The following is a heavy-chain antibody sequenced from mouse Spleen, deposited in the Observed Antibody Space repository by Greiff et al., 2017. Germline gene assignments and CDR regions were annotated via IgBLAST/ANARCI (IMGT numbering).Heavy chain of an antibody. CDR2: IYPGSGST. CDR3: ASEDYGSGFAY. J-gene: IGHJ3*01. D-gene: IGHD1-1*01. Sequence: VQLQQPGAELVRPGSSVKMSCKASGYTFTSYWITWVKQRPGQGLEWIGDIYPGSGSTNYNEKFKSKATLTVDTSSSTAYMQLSSLTSEDSAVYYCASEDYGSGFAYWGQGTLVTVSA. CDR1: GYTFTSYW. V-gene: IGHV1-55*01.